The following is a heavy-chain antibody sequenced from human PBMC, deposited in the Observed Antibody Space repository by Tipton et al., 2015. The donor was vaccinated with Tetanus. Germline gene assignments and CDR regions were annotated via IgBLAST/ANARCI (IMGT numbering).Heavy chain of an antibody. CDR2: VYYSGST. J-gene: IGHJ5*02. Sequence: TLSLTCTVSGGSISSGGYYWSWIRQYPGKGLEWIGYVYYSGSTYYNPSLKSRVTISVDTSKNQFSLKLSSVTAADTAVYYCARGGSYLTPPGSWGPGTLVTVSS. V-gene: IGHV4-31*03. CDR1: GGSISSGGYY. CDR3: ARGGSYLTPPGS. D-gene: IGHD1-26*01.